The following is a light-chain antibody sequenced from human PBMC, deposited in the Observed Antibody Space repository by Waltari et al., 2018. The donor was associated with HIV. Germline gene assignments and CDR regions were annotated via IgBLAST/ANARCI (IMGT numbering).Light chain of an antibody. CDR2: SNN. Sequence: QSVLTQPPSASGTPGQRVTISCSGRNSNIGSNSVNWYQQVPGTAPKLLIYSNNQRPSGVPDRFSGSKSGNSASLAIGGLRSEDEADYYCAAWDDSRNGEVIFGGGTKLTVL. V-gene: IGLV1-44*01. CDR3: AAWDDSRNGEVI. J-gene: IGLJ2*01. CDR1: NSNIGSNS.